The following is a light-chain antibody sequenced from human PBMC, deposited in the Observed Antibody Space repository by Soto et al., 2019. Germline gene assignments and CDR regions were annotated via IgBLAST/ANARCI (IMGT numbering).Light chain of an antibody. CDR3: QETFTTPYT. V-gene: IGKV1-39*01. J-gene: IGKJ2*01. CDR1: QGISRY. Sequence: DIQMTQSPSSLSAPVGDRVTITCRASQGISRYLNWYQQKPGKAPKVLIYAASNLESGVPSRFSGSGSGTDFSLTISSLQAGDFATYFCQETFTTPYTFGQGTKVDIK. CDR2: AAS.